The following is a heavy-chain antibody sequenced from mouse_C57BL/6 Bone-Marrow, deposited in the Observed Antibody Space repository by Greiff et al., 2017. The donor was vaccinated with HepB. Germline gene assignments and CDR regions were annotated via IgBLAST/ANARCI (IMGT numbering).Heavy chain of an antibody. CDR2: IDPANGNT. CDR3: ACPHYYGSSPAWFAY. J-gene: IGHJ3*01. D-gene: IGHD1-1*01. Sequence: VQLQQSVAELVRPGASVKLSCTASGFNIKNTYMHWVKQRPEQGLEWIGRIDPANGNTKYAPKFQGKATITADTSSNTAYLQLSSLTSEDTAIYYCACPHYYGSSPAWFAYWGQGTLVTGAA. CDR1: GFNIKNTY. V-gene: IGHV14-3*01.